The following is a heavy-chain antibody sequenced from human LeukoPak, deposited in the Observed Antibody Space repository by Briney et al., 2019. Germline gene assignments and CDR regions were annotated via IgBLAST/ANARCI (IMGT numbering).Heavy chain of an antibody. D-gene: IGHD5-12*01. CDR2: IGTAGDT. Sequence: PGGSLRLSCAASGFTFSSYDMHWVRQATGKGLEWVSAIGTAGDTYCPGSVKGRFTISRENAKNSLYLQMNSLRAEDTAVYYCAKSGGYSGYEDFDYWGQGTLVTVSS. CDR3: AKSGGYSGYEDFDY. J-gene: IGHJ4*02. CDR1: GFTFSSYD. V-gene: IGHV3-13*01.